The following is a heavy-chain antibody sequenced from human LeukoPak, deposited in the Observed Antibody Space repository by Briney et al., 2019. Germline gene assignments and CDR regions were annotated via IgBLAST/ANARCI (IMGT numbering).Heavy chain of an antibody. CDR2: KSYDGSNK. V-gene: IGHV3-30-3*01. CDR3: ARDRSEYGMDV. Sequence: GGSLRLSCAASGFTFSSYAMSWVRQAPGKGLEWVAVKSYDGSNKYYADSVKGRFTISRDNSKNTLYLQMNSLRAEDTAVYYCARDRSEYGMDVWGQGTTVTVSS. CDR1: GFTFSSYA. J-gene: IGHJ6*02.